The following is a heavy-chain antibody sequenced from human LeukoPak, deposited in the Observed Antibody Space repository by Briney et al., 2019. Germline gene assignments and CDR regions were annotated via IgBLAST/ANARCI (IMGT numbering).Heavy chain of an antibody. CDR2: INYSGNT. Sequence: SETLSLTCTVSGGSISSSTYYWVWIRQPPGKGLEWIGSINYSGNTYYNPSVKSRVTISVDTSKNQFSLKLSSVTAADTAVYYCARGRYCSGGSCYSFKFGYWGQGTLVTVSS. CDR1: GGSISSSTYY. V-gene: IGHV4-39*07. J-gene: IGHJ4*02. CDR3: ARGRYCSGGSCYSFKFGY. D-gene: IGHD2-15*01.